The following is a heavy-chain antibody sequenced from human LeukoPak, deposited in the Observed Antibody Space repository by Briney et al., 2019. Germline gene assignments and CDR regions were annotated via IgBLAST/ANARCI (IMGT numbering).Heavy chain of an antibody. D-gene: IGHD6-19*01. CDR1: GFTFSSYE. Sequence: GGSLRLSCAASGFTFSSYEMNWFRQAPGKGLEWVSYISSSGSTIYYADSVKGRFTISRDNAKNSLYLQMNSLRAEDTAVYYCARDSGGSSGWNRFDYWGQGTLVTVSS. CDR3: ARDSGGSSGWNRFDY. CDR2: ISSSGSTI. V-gene: IGHV3-48*03. J-gene: IGHJ4*02.